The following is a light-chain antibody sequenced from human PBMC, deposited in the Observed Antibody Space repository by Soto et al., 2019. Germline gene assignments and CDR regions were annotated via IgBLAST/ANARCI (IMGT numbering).Light chain of an antibody. V-gene: IGKV3-15*01. J-gene: IGKJ1*01. CDR1: QSVSGS. CDR3: QQYNDWPPWT. CDR2: GAS. Sequence: EIVMTQSPATLSVSPGERATLSCRAGQSVSGSLAWYQQKPDQAPRLLIYGASTRATGIPARFSGSGSGTEFTLTISSLQSEDFAVYYCQQYNDWPPWTFGQGTKVDIK.